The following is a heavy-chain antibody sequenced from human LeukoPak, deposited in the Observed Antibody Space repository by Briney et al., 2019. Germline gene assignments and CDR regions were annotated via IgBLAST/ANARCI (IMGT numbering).Heavy chain of an antibody. CDR1: GFTFSSYA. Sequence: GGSLILSCAASGFTFSSYAMSWVRQAPGEGLELVSAISGSGGNTYFADSVKGRFTISRDNSKNTLYLQMNSLRAEDTAVYYCAKSDSSSPSWYYYYMDVWGKGTTVTVSS. CDR2: ISGSGGNT. V-gene: IGHV3-23*01. J-gene: IGHJ6*03. D-gene: IGHD6-6*01. CDR3: AKSDSSSPSWYYYYMDV.